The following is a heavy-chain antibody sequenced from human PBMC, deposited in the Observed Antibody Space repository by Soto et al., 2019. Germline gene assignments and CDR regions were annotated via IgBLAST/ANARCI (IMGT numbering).Heavy chain of an antibody. CDR1: GYTFTSYG. J-gene: IGHJ4*02. CDR2: ISAYNGNT. CDR3: ARDSSLCSGGSCYGGY. Sequence: QVQLVQSGAEVKKPGASVKVSCKASGYTFTSYGISWVRQAPGQGLEWMGWISAYNGNTNYAQKLQGRVTMTTDTSTSTADMELRSLRSDDTAVYYCARDSSLCSGGSCYGGYWGQGTLVTVSS. D-gene: IGHD2-15*01. V-gene: IGHV1-18*01.